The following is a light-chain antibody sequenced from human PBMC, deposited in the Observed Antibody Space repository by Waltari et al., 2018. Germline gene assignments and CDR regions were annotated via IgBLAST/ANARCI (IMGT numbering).Light chain of an antibody. Sequence: EIVLTQSPATLSLSPGERATLSCRASQSVSSHLDWFQQKPGQAPRLLICGASNRATGIPARFSGSGSGTDFTLSISSLEPEDFVVYYCLQRTSWPLTFGGGTKVEIK. CDR1: QSVSSH. CDR2: GAS. CDR3: LQRTSWPLT. J-gene: IGKJ4*01. V-gene: IGKV3-11*01.